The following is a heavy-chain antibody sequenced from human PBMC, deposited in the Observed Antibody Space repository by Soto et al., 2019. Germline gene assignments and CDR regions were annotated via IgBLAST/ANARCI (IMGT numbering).Heavy chain of an antibody. D-gene: IGHD6-6*01. V-gene: IGHV3-23*01. CDR1: GFTFSSYA. Sequence: GGSLRLSCAASGFTFSSYAMSWVRQAPGKGLEWVSAISAGGGTTYYADSVKGRFTISRDVSKNTLDLQMNSLRAEDTAVYYCARDRVGARDSDYWGQGTLVTVYS. CDR2: ISAGGGTT. CDR3: ARDRVGARDSDY. J-gene: IGHJ4*02.